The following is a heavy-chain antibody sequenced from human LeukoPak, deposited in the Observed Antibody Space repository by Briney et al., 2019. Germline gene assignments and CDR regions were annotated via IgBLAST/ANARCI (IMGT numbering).Heavy chain of an antibody. V-gene: IGHV3-20*01. CDR3: ARARIRGVSHQDAFDL. CDR2: VTWNGGST. D-gene: IGHD3-10*01. CDR1: GCTFDDYA. J-gene: IGHJ3*01. Sequence: GGSLRLSCAVSGCTFDDYAMTWVRQAPGKALEWVYGVTWNGGSTGYVDSVKGRFTISRDNAKNSLYLQMNSLRAEDTALYHCARARIRGVSHQDAFDLWGQGRMVTVSS.